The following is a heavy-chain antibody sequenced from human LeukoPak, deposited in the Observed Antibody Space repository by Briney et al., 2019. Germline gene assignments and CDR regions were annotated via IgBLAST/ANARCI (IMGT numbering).Heavy chain of an antibody. CDR1: GFTFSSYA. V-gene: IGHV3-23*01. Sequence: GGSLRLSCAASGFTFSSYAMSWVRQAPGKGLEWVSTISDIGGSTSYADSVKGRFTISRDNFKSTVYLQMNSLRVEDTAVYYCATLGPGSCRSISCYSWFGPWGQGTLVTVSS. CDR3: ATLGPGSCRSISCYSWFGP. J-gene: IGHJ5*02. D-gene: IGHD2-2*01. CDR2: ISDIGGST.